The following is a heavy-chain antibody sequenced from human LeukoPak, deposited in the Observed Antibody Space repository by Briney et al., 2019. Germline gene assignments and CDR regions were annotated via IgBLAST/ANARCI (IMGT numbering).Heavy chain of an antibody. CDR2: IDTDGGDT. Sequence: PGGSLRLSCAASGFTFSSYWMHWVRQAPGKGLVWVSRIDTDGGDTSYADSVKGRFTISRDNAKNTLYLQMNSLRGEDTAVYYCARDRYPAAREFDYWGQGTLVTVSS. D-gene: IGHD2-2*01. CDR1: GFTFSSYW. J-gene: IGHJ4*02. V-gene: IGHV3-74*01. CDR3: ARDRYPAAREFDY.